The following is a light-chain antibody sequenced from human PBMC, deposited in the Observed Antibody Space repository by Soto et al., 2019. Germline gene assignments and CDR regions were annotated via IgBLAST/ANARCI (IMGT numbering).Light chain of an antibody. CDR2: GAS. J-gene: IGKJ2*01. V-gene: IGKV3-20*01. CDR1: QSIGSSY. Sequence: EIVLTQSPGTLSLSPGERATLSCRASQSIGSSYLAWYQQKPGQAPRLLIYGASSRATDIPDRFSVSGSGTDFTLTISRLDPEDFAVYYCSHYVYSSHTFGQGTKLEIK. CDR3: SHYVYSSHT.